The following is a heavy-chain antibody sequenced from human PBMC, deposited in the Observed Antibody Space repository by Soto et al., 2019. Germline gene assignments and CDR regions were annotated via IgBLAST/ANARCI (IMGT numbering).Heavy chain of an antibody. CDR3: ASKRNSWYGFDS. CDR1: GGTFSSYA. Sequence: ASVKVSCKASGGTFSSYAISWVRQAPGQGLEWMGGIIPIFGTANYAQKFQGRVTITADESTSTAYMELSSLRSEDTAVYYCASKRNSWYGFDSWGQGALVTVSS. V-gene: IGHV1-69*13. D-gene: IGHD6-13*01. CDR2: IIPIFGTA. J-gene: IGHJ5*01.